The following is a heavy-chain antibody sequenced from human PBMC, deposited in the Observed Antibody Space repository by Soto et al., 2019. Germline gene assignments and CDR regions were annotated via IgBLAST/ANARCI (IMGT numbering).Heavy chain of an antibody. J-gene: IGHJ2*01. CDR3: ARPLWRNDYDWGYFDL. CDR1: GFTFSSYA. V-gene: IGHV3-30-3*01. CDR2: ISYDGSNK. Sequence: QVQLVESGGGVVQPGRSLGLSCAASGFTFSSYAMHWVRQAPGKGLEWVAVISYDGSNKYYADSVKGRFTISRDNSKNSLYLQMNSLRAEGTAVYSCARPLWRNDYDWGYFDLWGRGTLVTVSS. D-gene: IGHD3-16*01.